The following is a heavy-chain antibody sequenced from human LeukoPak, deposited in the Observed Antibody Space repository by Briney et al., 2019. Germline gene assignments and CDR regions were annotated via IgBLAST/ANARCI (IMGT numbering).Heavy chain of an antibody. J-gene: IGHJ6*02. Sequence: GGSLRLSCAASGFTVSSNHMSWVRQAPGKGLEWVSIFYSGGTTYCADSVRGRFTISRDTSKNTLYLQMNSLRVEDTAVYYCARGASKADVWGQGTTVTVSS. CDR3: ARGASKADV. CDR2: FYSGGTT. CDR1: GFTVSSNH. V-gene: IGHV3-53*01. D-gene: IGHD3-16*01.